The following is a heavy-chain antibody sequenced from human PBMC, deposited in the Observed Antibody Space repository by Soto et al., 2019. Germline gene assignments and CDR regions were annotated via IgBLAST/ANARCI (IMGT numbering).Heavy chain of an antibody. D-gene: IGHD3-9*01. CDR1: GGSISSYY. V-gene: IGHV4-59*01. J-gene: IGHJ4*02. CDR2: IYYCGST. CDR3: ARGLLRYFDWLPFDY. Sequence: SETLSLTCTVSGGSISSYYWSWIRQPPGKGLEWIGYIYYCGSTNYNPSLKSRVTISVDTSKNQFSLKLSSVTAADTAVYYCARGLLRYFDWLPFDYWGQGTLVTVSS.